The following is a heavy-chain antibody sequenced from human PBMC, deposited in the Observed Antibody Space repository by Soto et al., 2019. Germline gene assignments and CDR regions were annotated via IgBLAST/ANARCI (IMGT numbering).Heavy chain of an antibody. V-gene: IGHV4-31*03. CDR3: ARVSSGWFGNDY. Sequence: SETLSLTCTVSGGSISSGGYYWSWIRQHPGKGLEWIGYIYYSGSTYYNPSLKSRVTISVDTSKNQFSLKLSSVTAADTAVYYCARVSSGWFGNDYWGQGTLVTVSS. CDR2: IYYSGST. D-gene: IGHD6-19*01. J-gene: IGHJ4*02. CDR1: GGSISSGGYY.